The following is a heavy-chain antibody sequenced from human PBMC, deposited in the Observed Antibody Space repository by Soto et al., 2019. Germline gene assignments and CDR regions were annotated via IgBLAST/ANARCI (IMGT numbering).Heavy chain of an antibody. CDR2: ITYDGSNQ. J-gene: IGHJ4*02. V-gene: IGHV3-30-3*01. CDR1: GFIFSSYT. Sequence: QVQLVESGGGVVQPGRSLRLSCAASGFIFSSYTMHWVRQAPGKGLEWVGVITYDGSNQYYADSVKGRFTISRDNSRNMVFLQMNSLRPDDTAVYYCARAPSGSYPEFDYWGQGTLVTVSS. CDR3: ARAPSGSYPEFDY. D-gene: IGHD1-26*01.